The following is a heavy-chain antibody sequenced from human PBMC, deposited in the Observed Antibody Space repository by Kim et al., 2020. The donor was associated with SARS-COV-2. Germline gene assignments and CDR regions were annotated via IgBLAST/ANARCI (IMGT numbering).Heavy chain of an antibody. CDR3: AISSAVAAAGTGGGDYYYYYGMDG. V-gene: IGHV5-51*01. CDR2: IYPGDSDT. J-gene: IGHJ6*02. Sequence: GESLKISCKGSGYSFTSYWIGWVRQMPGKGLEWMGIIYPGDSDTRYSPSFQGQVTISADKSISTAYLQWSSLKASDTAMYYCAISSAVAAAGTGGGDYYYYYGMDGWGQGTTVTVSS. D-gene: IGHD6-13*01. CDR1: GYSFTSYW.